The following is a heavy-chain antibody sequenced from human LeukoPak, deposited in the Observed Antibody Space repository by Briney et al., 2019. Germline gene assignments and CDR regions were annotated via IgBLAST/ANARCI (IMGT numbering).Heavy chain of an antibody. CDR2: ISGSGGST. CDR3: ARSIVKTRGRFDY. V-gene: IGHV3-23*01. CDR1: GFTFSSYD. Sequence: GGSLRLSCAASGFTFSSYDMSWVRQAPGKGLAWVSAISGSGGSTYYADSVKGRFTISRDNSKNTLYLQINSLRAEDTAVYYCARSIVKTRGRFDYWGQGTLVTVSS. J-gene: IGHJ4*02. D-gene: IGHD1-26*01.